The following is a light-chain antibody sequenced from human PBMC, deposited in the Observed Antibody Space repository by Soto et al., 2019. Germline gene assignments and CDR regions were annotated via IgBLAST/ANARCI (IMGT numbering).Light chain of an antibody. CDR2: GAS. CDR1: QTINSIY. J-gene: IGKJ5*01. Sequence: IVLTQSPGTLSLSPGERATLSCTASQTINSIYLAWYQQKGGQAPRLLIHGASSRATGIPDRFSGSGSGTDFTLTISRLEPEDFAVYFCQQYGNSPITFGQGTRLEMK. CDR3: QQYGNSPIT. V-gene: IGKV3-20*01.